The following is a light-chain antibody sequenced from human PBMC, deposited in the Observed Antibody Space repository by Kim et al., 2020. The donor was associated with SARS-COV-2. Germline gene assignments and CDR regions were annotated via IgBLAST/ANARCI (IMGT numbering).Light chain of an antibody. CDR1: SLRSYY. CDR3: NSRDSSGNHLM. CDR2: GKN. Sequence: ALGQTVRITCQGDSLRSYYASWYQQKPGQAPVLVIYGKNNRPSGIPDRFSGSSSGNTASLTITGAQAEDEADYYSNSRDSSGNHLMFGGGTKLTVL. V-gene: IGLV3-19*01. J-gene: IGLJ3*02.